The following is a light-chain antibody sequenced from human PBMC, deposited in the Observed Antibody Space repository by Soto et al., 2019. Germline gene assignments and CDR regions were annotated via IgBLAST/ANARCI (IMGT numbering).Light chain of an antibody. CDR3: QYYDSSLSGYV. CDR2: GNS. J-gene: IGLJ1*01. CDR1: SSNIGAGYD. Sequence: CVLTQPPSVSGAPGQRVTISGTWSSSNIGAGYDVHWYQQLPGTAPKLLIYGNSNRPSGVPDRFSGSKSGTSASLAITGIQAEDEADYYCQYYDSSLSGYVFGTGTKVTVL. V-gene: IGLV1-40*01.